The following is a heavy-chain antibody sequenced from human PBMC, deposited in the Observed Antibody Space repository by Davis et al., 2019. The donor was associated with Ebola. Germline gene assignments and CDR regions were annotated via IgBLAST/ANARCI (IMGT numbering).Heavy chain of an antibody. J-gene: IGHJ3*02. CDR1: GFIFRSYV. CDR2: IRRKVYGGTT. CDR3: TRVMDAFDM. D-gene: IGHD2-8*01. V-gene: IGHV3-49*04. Sequence: GGSLRLSCATSGFIFRSYVMSWVRQAPGKGLEWVGFIRRKVYGGTTEYAASVKGRFTISRDDSNSIAYLQMNSLKTEDTAVYYCTRVMDAFDMWGQGTMVTVSS.